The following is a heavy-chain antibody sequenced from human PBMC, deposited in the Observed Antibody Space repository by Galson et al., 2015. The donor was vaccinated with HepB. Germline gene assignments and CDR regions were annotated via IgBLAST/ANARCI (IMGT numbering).Heavy chain of an antibody. CDR3: ARVRYDFWSGYYRVGYFDY. CDR1: GFTFSTYS. J-gene: IGHJ4*02. CDR2: ISSSTSVI. D-gene: IGHD3-3*01. Sequence: SLRLSCAASGFTFSTYSMSWVRQAPGKGLEWVSYISSSTSVIYYADSVKGRFTISRDNAKNSLYLQMNSLRDEDTAVYYCARVRYDFWSGYYRVGYFDYWGQGTRVTVSS. V-gene: IGHV3-48*02.